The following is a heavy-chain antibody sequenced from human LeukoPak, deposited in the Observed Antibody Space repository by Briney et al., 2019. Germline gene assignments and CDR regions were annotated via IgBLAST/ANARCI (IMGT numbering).Heavy chain of an antibody. D-gene: IGHD3-16*02. J-gene: IGHJ5*02. CDR3: ARDRGRVMITFGGVIVKGFDP. CDR2: IIPIFGTA. V-gene: IGHV1-69*05. CDR1: GATFSSYA. Sequence: ASVKVSCKASGATFSSYAITWVRQAPGQGLEWMGRIIPIFGTANYAQKFQGRVTITTDESTSTAYMELSSLRSEDTAVYYCARDRGRVMITFGGVIVKGFDPWGQGTLVTVSS.